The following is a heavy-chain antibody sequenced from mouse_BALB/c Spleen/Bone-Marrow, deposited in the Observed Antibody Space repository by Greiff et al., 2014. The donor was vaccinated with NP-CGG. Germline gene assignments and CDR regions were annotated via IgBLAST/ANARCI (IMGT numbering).Heavy chain of an antibody. CDR1: GFTFTDYY. D-gene: IGHD1-3*01. Sequence: DVMLVESGGGLVQPGGSLRLSCATSGFTFTDYYMSWVRQPPGKALEWLGFIRNKANGYTTEYSASVKGRFTISRDNSQSILYLQMNTLRAEDSATYYCARDIKGDWFAYWGQGTLVTVSA. CDR2: IRNKANGYTT. V-gene: IGHV7-3*02. CDR3: ARDIKGDWFAY. J-gene: IGHJ3*01.